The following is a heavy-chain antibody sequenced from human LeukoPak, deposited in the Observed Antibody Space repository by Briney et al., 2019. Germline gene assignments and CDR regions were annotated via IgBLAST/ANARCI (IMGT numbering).Heavy chain of an antibody. CDR2: ISSTSTYI. V-gene: IGHV3-21*01. J-gene: IGHJ6*03. CDR1: GFTFSSYW. Sequence: PGGSLRLSCAASGFTFSSYWMHWVRQAPGKGLEWVSSISSTSTYIYYADSVKGRFTISRDNAKNSLYLQMNSLRAEDTAVYFCARWAILEWLFENGYYYYMDVWGKGTTVTVSS. D-gene: IGHD3-3*01. CDR3: ARWAILEWLFENGYYYYMDV.